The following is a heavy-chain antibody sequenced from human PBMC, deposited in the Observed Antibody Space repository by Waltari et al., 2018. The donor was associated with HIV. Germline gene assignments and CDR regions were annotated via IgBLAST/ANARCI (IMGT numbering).Heavy chain of an antibody. Sequence: QVQLVESGGGVVRPGRSLSLSCAASGFSVSRYGMHWVRQAPGKGLEWVAVIWHDGSKKYYAGSVKGRFTVSRDTSKNTLYLEMNRLRAEDTAVYHCARDPGTLLIAVAGAFDYWGPGIPVTVSS. V-gene: IGHV3-33*01. CDR2: IWHDGSKK. J-gene: IGHJ4*02. CDR1: GFSVSRYG. CDR3: ARDPGTLLIAVAGAFDY. D-gene: IGHD6-19*01.